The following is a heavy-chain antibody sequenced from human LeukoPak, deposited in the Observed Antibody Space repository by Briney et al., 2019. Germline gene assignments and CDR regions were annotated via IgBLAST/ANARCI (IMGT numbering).Heavy chain of an antibody. Sequence: GASVKVSCKDSGYTFTTYGMSWVRQAPGQGLEWMGWINTQNGQTNYAQKVQGRVTMTTDTSTSTAYMELRSLRSDDTAVYFCARKGCFGDCYLFDYWGQGTLVTVSS. CDR3: ARKGCFGDCYLFDY. D-gene: IGHD2-21*02. V-gene: IGHV1-18*01. J-gene: IGHJ4*02. CDR1: GYTFTTYG. CDR2: INTQNGQT.